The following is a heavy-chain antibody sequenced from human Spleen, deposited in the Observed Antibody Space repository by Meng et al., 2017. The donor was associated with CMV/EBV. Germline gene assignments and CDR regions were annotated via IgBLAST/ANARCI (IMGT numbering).Heavy chain of an antibody. J-gene: IGHJ5*02. V-gene: IGHV4-39*07. CDR3: ARDEGWFDP. CDR1: GGAISSSRYY. CDR2: IYYSGST. Sequence: LTGTVSGGAISSSRYYWGWIRQPPGKGLEWIASIYYSGSTFYNPSLKSRVTVSVDTSKNQFSLKLSSVTAADTAVYYCARDEGWFDPWGQGTLVTVSS.